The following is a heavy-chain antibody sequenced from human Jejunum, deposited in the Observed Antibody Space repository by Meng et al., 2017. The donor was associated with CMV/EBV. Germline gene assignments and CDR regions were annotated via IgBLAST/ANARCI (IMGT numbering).Heavy chain of an antibody. Sequence: MTGVRQAPGKGLEWVSIIYSGDTTYYADFVKGRFTISRDNSKNTLSLQMNSLRAEDTAVYYCARLRVSCSSTSCYPNWFDPWGQGTLVTVSS. CDR2: IYSGDTT. J-gene: IGHJ5*02. V-gene: IGHV3-53*01. D-gene: IGHD2-2*01. CDR3: ARLRVSCSSTSCYPNWFDP.